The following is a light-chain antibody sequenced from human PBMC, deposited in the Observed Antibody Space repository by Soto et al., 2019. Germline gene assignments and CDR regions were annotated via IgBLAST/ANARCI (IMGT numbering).Light chain of an antibody. V-gene: IGKV1-27*01. CDR2: AAS. CDR1: ESFRNY. CDR3: QQYNVAPFT. J-gene: IGKJ3*01. Sequence: DMQMTQSPSPLSASGGESVTITCRASESFRNYLAWYQQMPGKAPQLLIYAASTLQSEVPSRFSRSRSGTDFTRTISSLQPEDLATYYCQQYNVAPFTFRPGTKVDL.